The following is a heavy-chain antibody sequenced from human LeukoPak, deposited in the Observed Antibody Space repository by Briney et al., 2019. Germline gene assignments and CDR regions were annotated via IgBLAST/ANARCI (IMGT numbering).Heavy chain of an antibody. CDR2: INHSGST. D-gene: IGHD3-3*01. V-gene: IGHV4-34*01. CDR1: GGSFSGYY. J-gene: IGHJ6*02. CDR3: ARVEAWSGYYAYYYGMDV. Sequence: SETLSLTCAVYGGSFSGYYWSWIRQPPGKGLEWIGEINHSGSTNYNPSLKSRVTISVDTSKNQFSLKLSSVTAADTAVYYCARVEAWSGYYAYYYGMDVWGQGTTVTVSS.